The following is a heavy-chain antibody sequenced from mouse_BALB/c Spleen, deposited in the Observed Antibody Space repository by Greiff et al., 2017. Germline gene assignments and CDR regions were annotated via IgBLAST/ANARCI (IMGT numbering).Heavy chain of an antibody. Sequence: QVQLKESGAELAKPGASVKMSCKASGYTFTSYWMHWVKQRPGQGLEWIGYINPSTGYTEYNQKFKDKATLTADKSSSTAYMQLSSLTSEDSAVYYCARLGGNYPAWFAYWGQGTLVTVSA. CDR1: GYTFTSYW. J-gene: IGHJ3*01. V-gene: IGHV1-7*01. CDR2: INPSTGYT. D-gene: IGHD2-1*01. CDR3: ARLGGNYPAWFAY.